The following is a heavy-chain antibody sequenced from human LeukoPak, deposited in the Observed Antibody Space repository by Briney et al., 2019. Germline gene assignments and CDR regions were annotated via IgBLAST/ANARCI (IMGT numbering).Heavy chain of an antibody. CDR2: INHSGST. Sequence: SETLSLTCAVYGGSFSGYYWSWIRQPPGKGLEWIGEINHSGSTNYNPSLKSRVTISVDTSKNQFSLKLSSVTAADTAVYYCARHGDYYGSGSYYKRIIRQYFQHWGQGTLVTVSS. V-gene: IGHV4-34*01. CDR1: GGSFSGYY. J-gene: IGHJ1*01. CDR3: ARHGDYYGSGSYYKRIIRQYFQH. D-gene: IGHD3-10*01.